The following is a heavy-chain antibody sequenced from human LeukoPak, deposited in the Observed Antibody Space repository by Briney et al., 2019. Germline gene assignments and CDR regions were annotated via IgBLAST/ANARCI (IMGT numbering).Heavy chain of an antibody. Sequence: GGSLRLSCAVSGFSVSGYWVTWVRQAPGKGLEWVANIKQDGSEKNYVDSVKGRFTISRDNAENSLFLQMNSLRVEDTAVHYCAREWQGGIAAAGTRIEGDYWGQGTLVAVSS. D-gene: IGHD6-13*01. V-gene: IGHV3-7*01. CDR1: GFSVSGYW. CDR3: AREWQGGIAAAGTRIEGDY. J-gene: IGHJ4*02. CDR2: IKQDGSEK.